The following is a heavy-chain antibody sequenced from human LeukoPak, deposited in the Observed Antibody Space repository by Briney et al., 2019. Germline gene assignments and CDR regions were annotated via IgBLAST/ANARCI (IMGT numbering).Heavy chain of an antibody. CDR1: GYTFTGYY. D-gene: IGHD6-13*01. CDR3: ARDPTGYSSSPGPTRRFNY. J-gene: IGHJ4*02. CDR2: INPNSGGT. V-gene: IGHV1-2*02. Sequence: ASVKVSCKASGYTFTGYYMHWVRQAPGQGLEWMGWINPNSGGTNYAQKFQGRVTMTRDTSISTAYMELSRLRSDDTAVYYCARDPTGYSSSPGPTRRFNYWGQGTLVTVSS.